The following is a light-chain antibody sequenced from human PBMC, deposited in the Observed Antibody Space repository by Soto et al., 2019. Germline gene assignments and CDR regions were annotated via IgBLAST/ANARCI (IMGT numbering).Light chain of an antibody. Sequence: ESVLTQSPGTLSLSPGERATLSCRASQSVSSSFLAWYQLKPGQAPRLLVYGASSRATGIPDRFSGSGSGPDFTLTISRLEPEDFAVYYCQPYDSSPWTFGQGTKVEIK. CDR1: QSVSSSF. V-gene: IGKV3-20*01. CDR3: QPYDSSPWT. J-gene: IGKJ1*01. CDR2: GAS.